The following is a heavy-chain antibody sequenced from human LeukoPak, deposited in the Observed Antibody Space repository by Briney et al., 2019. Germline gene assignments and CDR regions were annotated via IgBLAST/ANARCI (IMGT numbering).Heavy chain of an antibody. CDR1: GFNFSSHG. J-gene: IGHJ3*02. V-gene: IGHV3-30*18. CDR2: ISYDGSNK. Sequence: GRSLRLSCAASGFNFSSHGVHWVRQAPGKGLEWVAVISYDGSNKYHADSVKGRFTISRDNSNNTLYPQMNSLKVEDTAVYYCAKVAGGKRWSDAFDIWGQGTMVTVSS. CDR3: AKVAGGKRWSDAFDI. D-gene: IGHD2-15*01.